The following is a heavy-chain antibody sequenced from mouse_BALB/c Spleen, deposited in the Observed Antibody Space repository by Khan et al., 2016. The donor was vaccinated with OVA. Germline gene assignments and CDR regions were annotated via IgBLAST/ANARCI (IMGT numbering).Heavy chain of an antibody. CDR1: GYSITSDYA. J-gene: IGHJ4*01. V-gene: IGHV3-2*02. CDR3: ASELGRYYAMDY. CDR2: ISYSGST. Sequence: EVQLQESGPGLVKPSQSLSLTCTVTGYSITSDYAWNWIRQFPGNKLEWMGCISYSGSTSYNPSLQSRISITRDTSKNQFFLQLNSVTTEDTATYYCASELGRYYAMDYWGQGTSATVSS.